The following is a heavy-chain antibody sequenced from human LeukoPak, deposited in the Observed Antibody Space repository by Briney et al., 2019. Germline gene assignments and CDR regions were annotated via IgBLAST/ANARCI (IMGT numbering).Heavy chain of an antibody. CDR2: IYSGGST. CDR1: GFTVSSNY. Sequence: GGSLRLSCAASGFTVSSNYMSWVRQAPGKGLKWVSVIYSGGSTYYADSVKGRFTISRDNSKNTLYLQMNSLRAEDTAVYYCAREGGMTTVTDSYSYGMDVWGQGTTVTVSS. CDR3: AREGGMTTVTDSYSYGMDV. J-gene: IGHJ6*02. D-gene: IGHD4-17*01. V-gene: IGHV3-53*01.